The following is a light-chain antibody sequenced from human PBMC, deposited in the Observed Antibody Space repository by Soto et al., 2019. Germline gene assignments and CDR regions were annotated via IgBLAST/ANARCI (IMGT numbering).Light chain of an antibody. J-gene: IGKJ2*01. CDR2: AAS. Sequence: DIQMTQSPSSLSASVGDRVTITCRASQSISSYLNWYQQKPGKAPKLLIYAASSLQSGVPSRFSGSGSGTDFTLTIGSLPPEDFATYYCQQSYSTPTFGQGTKLEIK. CDR1: QSISSY. V-gene: IGKV1-39*01. CDR3: QQSYSTPT.